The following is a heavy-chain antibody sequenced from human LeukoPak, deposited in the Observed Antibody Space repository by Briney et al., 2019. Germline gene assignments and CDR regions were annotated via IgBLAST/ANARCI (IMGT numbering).Heavy chain of an antibody. J-gene: IGHJ5*02. CDR2: IKQDGSEK. Sequence: PGGSLRLSCAASGFMFSSYWMSWVRQAPGKGLEWVANIKQDGSEKYYVDSVKGRFTISRDNAKNTLYLQMNSLRAEDTAVYYCAKLLSGYCSRESCLNWFDPWGQGTLVTVSS. V-gene: IGHV3-7*05. CDR3: AKLLSGYCSRESCLNWFDP. D-gene: IGHD2-2*01. CDR1: GFMFSSYW.